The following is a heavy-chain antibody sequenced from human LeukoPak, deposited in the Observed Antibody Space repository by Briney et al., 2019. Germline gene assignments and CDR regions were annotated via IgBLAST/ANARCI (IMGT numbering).Heavy chain of an antibody. CDR2: INTNTGNP. D-gene: IGHD2-2*02. J-gene: IGHJ3*02. CDR3: ARRLYCSGTNCYTGPDAFDI. V-gene: IGHV7-4-1*02. Sequence: ASVKVSCKASGYTFTSYAMNWVRQAPGQGLEWMGWINTNTGNPTYAQGFTGRFVFSLDTSVSTAYLQISSLKAEDTAVYYCARRLYCSGTNCYTGPDAFDIWGQGTMVTVSS. CDR1: GYTFTSYA.